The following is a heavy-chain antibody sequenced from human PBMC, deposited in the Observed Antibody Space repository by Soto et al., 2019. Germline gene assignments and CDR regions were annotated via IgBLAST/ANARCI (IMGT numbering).Heavy chain of an antibody. CDR2: INAGNGNT. CDR3: ARDLGGWPDY. D-gene: IGHD6-19*01. V-gene: IGHV1-3*01. Sequence: QVQLVQSGAEVKKPGASVKVSCKASGYTFTSYAIHWVRQAPGQRLEWMGWINAGNGNTQYSQKFQDRVTITRDTSATTAYMELSSLRSEDTAVYYCARDLGGWPDYWGQGPLVTVSS. J-gene: IGHJ4*02. CDR1: GYTFTSYA.